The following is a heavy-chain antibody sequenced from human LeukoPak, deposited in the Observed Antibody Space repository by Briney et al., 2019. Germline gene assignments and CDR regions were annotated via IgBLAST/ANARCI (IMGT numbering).Heavy chain of an antibody. CDR2: IHYSGTT. CDR1: RGSLTSGGYY. V-gene: IGHV4-31*03. J-gene: IGHJ3*02. D-gene: IGHD4-17*01. CDR3: ARDYYGIHDAFDI. Sequence: SETLSLTCTDSRGSLTSGGYYWNWIRQHPGKGLEWIGFIHYSGTTHNNPALQSRVTISIDTSKNQFSLKLTSVTAADTAVYYCARDYYGIHDAFDIWGLGTTVIVSS.